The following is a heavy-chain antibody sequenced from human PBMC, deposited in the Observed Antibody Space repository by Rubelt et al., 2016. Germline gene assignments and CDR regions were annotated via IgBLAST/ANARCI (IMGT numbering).Heavy chain of an antibody. V-gene: IGHV4-31*03. CDR2: IYYSGST. CDR1: GGSISSGGYY. D-gene: IGHD5-18*01. CDR3: ARGQTIQLANDY. J-gene: IGHJ4*02. Sequence: QVQLQESGPGLVKPSQTLSLTCTVPGGSISSGGYYWSWIRQHPGKGLEWIGYIYYSGSTYYNPSFESRVTISVDTSKNQFSLKLSSVTAADTAVYYWARGQTIQLANDYWGQGTLVTVSS.